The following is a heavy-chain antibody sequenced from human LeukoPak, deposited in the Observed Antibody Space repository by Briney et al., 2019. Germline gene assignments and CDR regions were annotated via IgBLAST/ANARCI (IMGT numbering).Heavy chain of an antibody. J-gene: IGHJ3*02. CDR2: ISWNSGSI. V-gene: IGHV3-9*01. Sequence: PGRSLRLSCAASGFTFDDYAMHWVRQAPGKGLEWVSGISWNSGSIGYADSVKGRFTISRDNAKNSLYLQMNSLRAEDTALYYCAKDQAAEWEPPTAGAFDIWGQGTMVTVSS. D-gene: IGHD1-26*01. CDR1: GFTFDDYA. CDR3: AKDQAAEWEPPTAGAFDI.